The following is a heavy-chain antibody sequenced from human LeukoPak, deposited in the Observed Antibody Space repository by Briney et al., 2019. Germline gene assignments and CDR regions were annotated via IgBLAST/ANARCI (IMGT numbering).Heavy chain of an antibody. CDR2: TSGSGGST. V-gene: IGHV3-23*01. J-gene: IGHJ4*02. Sequence: AGGSLRLSCAASGFTFSSYAMSWVRQAPGKGLEWVSATSGSGGSTYYADSVKGRFTISRDNAKNSLYLQMNSLRAEDTAVYYCARIALGYFDYWGQGTLVTVSS. CDR3: ARIALGYFDY. D-gene: IGHD2-21*01. CDR1: GFTFSSYA.